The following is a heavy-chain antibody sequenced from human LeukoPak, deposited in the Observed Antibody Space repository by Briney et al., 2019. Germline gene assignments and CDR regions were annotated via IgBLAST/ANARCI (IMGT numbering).Heavy chain of an antibody. Sequence: GGSLRLSCAASGFTFNSYWMNWVRQAPGKGLEWVANINLDGSEKYYVDSVKGQFTISRDNAKNSLYLQMNSLRAEDTAVYYCASSKGFDYWGQGTLVTVSS. CDR1: GFTFNSYW. CDR2: INLDGSEK. CDR3: ASSKGFDY. J-gene: IGHJ4*02. V-gene: IGHV3-7*01.